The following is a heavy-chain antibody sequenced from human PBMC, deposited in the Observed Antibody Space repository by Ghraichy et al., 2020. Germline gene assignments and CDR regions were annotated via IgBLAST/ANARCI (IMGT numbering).Heavy chain of an antibody. V-gene: IGHV4-39*01. CDR3: VRQPFDYRGYMDV. D-gene: IGHD3-9*01. Sequence: SETLSLTCNVSGGSVGNSRYYWGWVRQPPGKGLEWIGKIFYSGTTFYKPSLKSRVTMSVDRANNQISLTLSSVTAADTAVFYYVRQPFDYRGYMDVWGKGTTVTVSS. CDR2: IFYSGTT. CDR1: GGSVGNSRYY. J-gene: IGHJ6*03.